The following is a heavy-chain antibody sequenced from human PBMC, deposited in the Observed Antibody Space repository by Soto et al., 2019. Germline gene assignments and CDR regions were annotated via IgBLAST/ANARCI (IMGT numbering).Heavy chain of an antibody. CDR3: ARDFGVRGVKGGNGMDV. J-gene: IGHJ6*02. V-gene: IGHV3-21*01. CDR2: ISSSSSYI. Sequence: GGSLRLSCAASGFTFSSYSMNWVRQAPGKGLEWVSSISSSSSYIYYADSVKGRFTISRDNAKNSLYLQMNSLRAEGTAVYYCARDFGVRGVKGGNGMDVWGQGTTVTVSS. CDR1: GFTFSSYS. D-gene: IGHD3-10*01.